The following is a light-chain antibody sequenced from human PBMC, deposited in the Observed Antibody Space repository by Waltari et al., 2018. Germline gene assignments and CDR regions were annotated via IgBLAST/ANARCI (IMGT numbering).Light chain of an antibody. CDR2: RNK. Sequence: QSVLTQPPSASGTPGQRVTISCSGSSSNIGSNTVNWYQQLPGTAPKLLIYRNKQRPSGVPDRFSGSKSGTSASLAISGLQSEDEADYYCAAWDDSLNGPYVFGTGTKVTVL. CDR3: AAWDDSLNGPYV. J-gene: IGLJ1*01. V-gene: IGLV1-44*01. CDR1: SSNIGSNT.